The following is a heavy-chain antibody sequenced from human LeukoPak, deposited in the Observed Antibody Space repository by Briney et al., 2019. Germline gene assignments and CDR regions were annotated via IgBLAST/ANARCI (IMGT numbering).Heavy chain of an antibody. V-gene: IGHV3-30-3*01. J-gene: IGHJ4*02. D-gene: IGHD1-26*01. CDR1: GFTFSNYA. CDR2: VSYDGSNK. Sequence: GRSLRLSCAASGFTFSNYAMHWVRQAPGKGLEGVAVVSYDGSNKYYADSVKGRFTISRDNSKNTLYLQMNSLRAEDAAVYYCATIGDRRSGELYRIDYWGQGTLVTVSS. CDR3: ATIGDRRSGELYRIDY.